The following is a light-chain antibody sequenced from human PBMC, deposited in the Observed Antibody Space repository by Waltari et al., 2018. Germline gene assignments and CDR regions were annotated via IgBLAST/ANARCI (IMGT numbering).Light chain of an antibody. J-gene: IGKJ2*02. CDR2: TTS. CDR1: QNIFSN. Sequence: IQMTQSPSALSASVGDRVTISCRASQNIFSNLAWYQQKPGKATKLLIYTTSTLKSGTPSRFSASGSGTDFTLTISGLQPEDFATYYCQHYYDKCIFGQGTKVEIK. CDR3: QHYYDKCI. V-gene: IGKV1D-13*01.